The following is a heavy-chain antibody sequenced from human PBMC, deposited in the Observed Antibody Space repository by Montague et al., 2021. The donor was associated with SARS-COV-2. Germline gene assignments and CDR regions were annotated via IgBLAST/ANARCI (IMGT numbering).Heavy chain of an antibody. CDR3: ASAFYGDHWAFDV. CDR1: GDSVSSPSAS. D-gene: IGHD3-3*02. Sequence: CAISGDSVSSPSASWNWIRQSPSRGLEWLGRTYYRSWWRSQYPGSLESRITISGDTSKNQFSLQLNSVTPEDTAVYYCASAFYGDHWAFDVWGQGTVVTVSS. CDR2: TYYRSWWRS. J-gene: IGHJ3*01. V-gene: IGHV6-1*01.